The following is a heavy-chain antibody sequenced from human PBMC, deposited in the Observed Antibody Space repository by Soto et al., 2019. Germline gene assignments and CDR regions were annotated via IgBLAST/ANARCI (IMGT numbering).Heavy chain of an antibody. D-gene: IGHD3-22*01. CDR1: GFTFSSYA. J-gene: IGHJ2*01. Sequence: EVQLLESGGGLVQPGGSLRLSCAASGFTFSSYAMSWVRQAPGKGLEWVSAISGSGGSTYYADSVKGRFTISRSNSKNTLYLQMNSLRAEDTAVYDCEKDRRRGYYPYWYFDLWGRVTLVTVSS. CDR2: ISGSGGST. V-gene: IGHV3-23*01. CDR3: EKDRRRGYYPYWYFDL.